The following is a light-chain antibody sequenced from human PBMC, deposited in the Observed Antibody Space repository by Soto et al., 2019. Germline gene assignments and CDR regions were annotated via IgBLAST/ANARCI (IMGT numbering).Light chain of an antibody. CDR1: NLGDKY. Sequence: SYELTQPPSVSVSPGQTASITCSGDNLGDKYACWYQQKPGQSPVLVIYQDSKRPSGIPERFSGSNSGNTATLTISGTQAMDEADYYCQASDSSVVSGGGTKLTVL. CDR2: QDS. V-gene: IGLV3-1*01. CDR3: QASDSSVV. J-gene: IGLJ2*01.